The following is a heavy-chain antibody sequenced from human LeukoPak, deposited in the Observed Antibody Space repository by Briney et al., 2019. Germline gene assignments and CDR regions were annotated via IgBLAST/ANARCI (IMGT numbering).Heavy chain of an antibody. CDR1: GFTFSSYA. CDR2: ISSSGGST. Sequence: PGGSLRLSCAASGFTFSSYAMSWVRQAPGKGLEWVSAISSSGGSTYYADSVKGRFTVSRDNSKNTLYLQMNSLRAEDTAVYYCAKDIVRDGYRAYYFDYWGQGTLVTVSS. V-gene: IGHV3-23*01. CDR3: AKDIVRDGYRAYYFDY. D-gene: IGHD5-24*01. J-gene: IGHJ4*02.